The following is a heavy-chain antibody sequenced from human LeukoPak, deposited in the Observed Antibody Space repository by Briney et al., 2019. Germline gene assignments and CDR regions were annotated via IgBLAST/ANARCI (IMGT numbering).Heavy chain of an antibody. CDR2: IYYSGST. V-gene: IGHV4-59*01. D-gene: IGHD6-6*01. CDR3: ATGKSIAARSFDY. CDR1: GGSISSYY. J-gene: IGHJ4*02. Sequence: SETLSLTCTVSGGSISSYYWSWIRQPPGKGLEWIGYIYYSGSTNYNPSLKSRVTISVDTSKNQFSLKLSSVTAADTAVYYCATGKSIAARSFDYWGQGALVTVSS.